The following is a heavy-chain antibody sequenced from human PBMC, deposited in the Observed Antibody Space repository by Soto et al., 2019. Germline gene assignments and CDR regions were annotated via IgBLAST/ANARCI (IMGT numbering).Heavy chain of an antibody. CDR1: GGSFSGYY. Sequence: QVQLQQWGAGLLKPSETLSLTCAVYGGSFSGYYWGGIRQPPGKGLEWIGEINHSGSTNYNPSLKSRVTISIDTSKNQFSLKLSSVTAADTAIYYCARDSLGIAVLGTGRSKNNWFDPWGQGTLVTVSS. J-gene: IGHJ5*02. CDR2: INHSGST. V-gene: IGHV4-34*01. D-gene: IGHD6-19*01. CDR3: ARDSLGIAVLGTGRSKNNWFDP.